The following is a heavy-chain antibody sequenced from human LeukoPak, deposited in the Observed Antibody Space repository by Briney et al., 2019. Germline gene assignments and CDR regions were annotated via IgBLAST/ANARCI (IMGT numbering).Heavy chain of an antibody. D-gene: IGHD2-2*02. Sequence: ASVKVSCKASGYTLTSYYMHWVRQAPGQGLEWMGIINPSGGSTSYAQKFQGRVTMTRDMSTSTVYMELSSLRSEDTAVYYCARRYCSSTSCYIPFDYWGQGTLVTVSS. J-gene: IGHJ4*02. CDR2: INPSGGST. CDR3: ARRYCSSTSCYIPFDY. V-gene: IGHV1-46*01. CDR1: GYTLTSYY.